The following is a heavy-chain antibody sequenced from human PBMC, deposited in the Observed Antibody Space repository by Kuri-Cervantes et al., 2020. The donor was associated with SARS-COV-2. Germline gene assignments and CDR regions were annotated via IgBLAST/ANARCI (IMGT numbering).Heavy chain of an antibody. D-gene: IGHD2-2*01. CDR3: ARRRSGYCSSTSCYENYYYYYGMDV. V-gene: IGHV3-11*06. J-gene: IGHJ6*02. CDR1: GFTFSDYY. Sequence: GESLKISCAASGFTFSDYYMSWIRQAPGKGLEWVSYISSSSSYTNYADSVKGRFTISRDNAKNSLYLQMNSLRVEDTAVYYCARRRSGYCSSTSCYENYYYYYGMDVWGQGTTVTVSS. CDR2: ISSSSSYT.